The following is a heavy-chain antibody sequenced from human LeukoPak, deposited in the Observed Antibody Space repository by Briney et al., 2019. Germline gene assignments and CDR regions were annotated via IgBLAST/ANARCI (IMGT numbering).Heavy chain of an antibody. CDR1: GYTFTGYY. Sequence: ASVKVSCKASGYTFTGYYMHWVRPAAGQGLEWMGWINPNSGGTNYAQKFQGRVTMTRDTSISTAYMELSRLRSDDTAVYYCARNFYFDSSGYYHYWGQGTLVTVSS. J-gene: IGHJ4*02. V-gene: IGHV1-2*02. D-gene: IGHD3-22*01. CDR2: INPNSGGT. CDR3: ARNFYFDSSGYYHY.